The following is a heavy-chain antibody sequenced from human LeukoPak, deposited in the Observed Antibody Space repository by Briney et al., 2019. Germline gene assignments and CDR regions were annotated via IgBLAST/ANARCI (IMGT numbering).Heavy chain of an antibody. D-gene: IGHD4-17*01. V-gene: IGHV3-30*04. CDR3: ARYSPLFTVTTRFDY. CDR2: ISYDGSNK. Sequence: GGSLRLSCAASGFSFSSYAMHWVRQAPGKGLEWVAVISYDGSNKYYADSVKGRFTISRDNSKNTLYLQMNSLRAEDTAVYYCARYSPLFTVTTRFDYWGQGTLVTVSS. J-gene: IGHJ4*02. CDR1: GFSFSSYA.